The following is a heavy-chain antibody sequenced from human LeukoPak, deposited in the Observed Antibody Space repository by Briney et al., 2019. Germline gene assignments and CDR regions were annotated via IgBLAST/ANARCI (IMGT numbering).Heavy chain of an antibody. V-gene: IGHV4-34*01. CDR2: INHSGST. CDR3: VKSYGNDAWAAFDT. CDR1: GGSFSGYY. J-gene: IGHJ3*02. Sequence: SETLTLTCAVYGGSFSGYYLSWIRQAPGKGLEWVGEINHSGSTNYNPSVKSRVTISGDTSKNTFSLQLTTLTAADTAVYYCVKSYGNDAWAAFDTWGQGTVVTVSS. D-gene: IGHD4-17*01.